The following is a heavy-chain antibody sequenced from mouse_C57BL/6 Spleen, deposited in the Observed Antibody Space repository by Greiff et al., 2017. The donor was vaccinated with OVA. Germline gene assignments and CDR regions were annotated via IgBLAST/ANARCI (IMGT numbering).Heavy chain of an antibody. J-gene: IGHJ3*01. D-gene: IGHD2-2*01. Sequence: EVKLVESGPGLVKPSQSLSLTCSVTGYSITSGYYWNWIRQFPGNKLEWMGYISYDGSNNYNPSLKNRISITRDTSKNQFFLKLNSVTTEDTATYYCAREEVTTGFAYWGQGTLVTVSA. CDR1: GYSITSGYY. CDR2: ISYDGSN. V-gene: IGHV3-6*01. CDR3: AREEVTTGFAY.